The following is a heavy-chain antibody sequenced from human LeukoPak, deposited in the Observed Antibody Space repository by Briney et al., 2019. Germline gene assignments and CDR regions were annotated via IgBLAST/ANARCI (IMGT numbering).Heavy chain of an antibody. D-gene: IGHD3-3*01. CDR1: GFTFDDYG. J-gene: IGHJ4*02. V-gene: IGHV3-20*04. CDR2: INWNGGST. CDR3: AREIRRYYDFWSGYYTSFGGFDY. Sequence: GGSLRLSCAASGFTFDDYGMGWVRQAPGKGLEGVSGINWNGGSTGYADSVKGRFTISRDNAKHSLYLQMNSLRAEDTALYYCAREIRRYYDFWSGYYTSFGGFDYWGQGTLVTVSS.